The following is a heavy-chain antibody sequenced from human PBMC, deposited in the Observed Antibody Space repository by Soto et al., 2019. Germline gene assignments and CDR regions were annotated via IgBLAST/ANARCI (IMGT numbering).Heavy chain of an antibody. CDR3: ARDLVVVVAATDVLYYYYMDV. Sequence: GGSLRLSCAASGFTFSSYWMSWVRQAPGNGLEWVANIKQDGSEKYYVDSVKGRFTISRDNAKNSLYLQMNSLRAEDTAVYYCARDLVVVVAATDVLYYYYMDVWGKGTTVTVSS. V-gene: IGHV3-7*01. J-gene: IGHJ6*03. CDR2: IKQDGSEK. D-gene: IGHD2-15*01. CDR1: GFTFSSYW.